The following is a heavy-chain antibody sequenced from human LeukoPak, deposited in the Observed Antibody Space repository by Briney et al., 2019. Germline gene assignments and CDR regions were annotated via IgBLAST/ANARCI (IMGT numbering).Heavy chain of an antibody. D-gene: IGHD6-6*01. V-gene: IGHV4-4*09. Sequence: PSETLSLTCTVSGGSISSYYWSWIRQPPGKGLEWIGYIYTSGSTNYNPSLKSRVTISVDTSKNQFSLKLSSVTAADTAVYYCARGRGAARFVTIEFDYWGQGALDTVSS. CDR2: IYTSGST. CDR1: GGSISSYY. J-gene: IGHJ4*02. CDR3: ARGRGAARFVTIEFDY.